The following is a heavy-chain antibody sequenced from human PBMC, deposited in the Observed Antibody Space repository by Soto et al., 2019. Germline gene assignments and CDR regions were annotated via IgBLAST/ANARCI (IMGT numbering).Heavy chain of an antibody. CDR3: ARGGIAVAGTGWFDP. J-gene: IGHJ5*02. D-gene: IGHD6-19*01. Sequence: SDTQSLTWTVAGVSISSYYWSWIRHNQGKGLEWIGYIYYSVSTNYNPSLKSRVTISVDTSKNQFSLKLSSVTAADTAVYYCARGGIAVAGTGWFDPWGQGTLVTVSS. CDR1: GVSISSYY. CDR2: IYYSVST. V-gene: IGHV4-59*01.